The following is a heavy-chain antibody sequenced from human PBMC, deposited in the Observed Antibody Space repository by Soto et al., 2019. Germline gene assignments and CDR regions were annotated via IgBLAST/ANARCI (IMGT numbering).Heavy chain of an antibody. Sequence: SETLSLTCTVSGGSISSYYWSWIRQPPGKGLEWIGYIYYSGSTNYNPSLKSRVTISVDTSKNQFSLKLSSVTAADTAVYYCARGTLVRGAFGYWGQGTLVTVAS. CDR3: ARGTLVRGAFGY. J-gene: IGHJ4*02. CDR1: GGSISSYY. D-gene: IGHD6-6*01. V-gene: IGHV4-59*01. CDR2: IYYSGST.